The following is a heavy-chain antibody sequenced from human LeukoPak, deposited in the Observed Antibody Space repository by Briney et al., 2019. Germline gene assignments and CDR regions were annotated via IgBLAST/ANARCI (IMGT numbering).Heavy chain of an antibody. Sequence: SETLSLTCTVSSGSVSSGSYYWSWTRQPPGKGLEWIGYIYYSGSTNYNPSLKSRVTISVDTSENQFSLKLSSVTAADTAVYYCARVGLDYDSSGYPYFDYWGQGTLVTVSS. V-gene: IGHV4-61*01. D-gene: IGHD3-22*01. CDR3: ARVGLDYDSSGYPYFDY. J-gene: IGHJ4*02. CDR2: IYYSGST. CDR1: SGSVSSGSYY.